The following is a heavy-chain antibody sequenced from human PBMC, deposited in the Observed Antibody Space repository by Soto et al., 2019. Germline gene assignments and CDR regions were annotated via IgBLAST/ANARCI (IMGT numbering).Heavy chain of an antibody. CDR3: ATASAVAGHYYFDY. Sequence: EVQLVESGGGLVQPGRSLRLSCAASGFTFDDYAMHWVRQAPGKGLEWVSGISWNSGSIGYADSVKGRFTISRDNAKKSLYLQMNSLRAEDTALYYCATASAVAGHYYFDYWGQGTLVTVSS. D-gene: IGHD6-19*01. CDR2: ISWNSGSI. CDR1: GFTFDDYA. V-gene: IGHV3-9*01. J-gene: IGHJ4*02.